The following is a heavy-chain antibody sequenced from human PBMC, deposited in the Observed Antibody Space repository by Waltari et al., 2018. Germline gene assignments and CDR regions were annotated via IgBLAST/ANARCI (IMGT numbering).Heavy chain of an antibody. CDR3: ARDVNGVLDY. V-gene: IGHV3-7*01. D-gene: IGHD2-8*01. J-gene: IGHJ4*02. Sequence: EVQLVESGGGLVQPGGSLRLSCAASGFSLRSYWRSGVRKAPGKGLEWVANIRQDGLDRGHGDSVKGRFIISRDNARNSVYLQMNSLTAEDTAVYYCARDVNGVLDYWGQGTLVTVSS. CDR2: IRQDGLDR. CDR1: GFSLRSYW.